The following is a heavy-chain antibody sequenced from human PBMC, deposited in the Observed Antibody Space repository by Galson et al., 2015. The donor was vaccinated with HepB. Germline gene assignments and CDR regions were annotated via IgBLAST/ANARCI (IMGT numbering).Heavy chain of an antibody. V-gene: IGHV3-21*01. D-gene: IGHD4-17*01. CDR2: ISSSSSYI. CDR3: ARAHDSGDYTRRAFDI. Sequence: SLRLSCAASGFTFSSYSMNWVRQAPGKGLEWVSSISSSSSYIYYADSVKGRFTISRDNAKNSLYLQMNSLRAEDTAVYYCARAHDSGDYTRRAFDIWGQGTMVTVSS. CDR1: GFTFSSYS. J-gene: IGHJ3*02.